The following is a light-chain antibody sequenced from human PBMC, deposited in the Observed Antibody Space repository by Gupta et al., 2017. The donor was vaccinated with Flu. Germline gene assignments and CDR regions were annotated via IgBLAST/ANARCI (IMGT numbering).Light chain of an antibody. J-gene: IGLJ1*01. CDR3: STWDDSLSGYV. CDR1: NSNIASNY. Sequence: QSVLTHPPSASGAPGQRVTISCSGSNSNIASNYVYWYQQFAGTAPKLLIYRDDQRPSGVPDRFSGSKSGTSASLAISGLWSEDEADYYCSTWDDSLSGYVFGSGTKVTVL. CDR2: RDD. V-gene: IGLV1-47*03.